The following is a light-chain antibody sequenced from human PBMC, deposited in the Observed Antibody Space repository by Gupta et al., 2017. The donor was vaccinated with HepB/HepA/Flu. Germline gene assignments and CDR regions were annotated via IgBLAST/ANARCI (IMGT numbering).Light chain of an antibody. CDR1: QSVSTY. Sequence: VLTQSPATLSLSPGERATLSCRASQSVSTYFAWSQQKPGQAPRLLIYDSSNRSTGLPAMFSGMRSGTDFTRTSSSLEPQHFADEDFHQRSHWPTAALTFGDGTNVEIK. V-gene: IGKV3-11*01. J-gene: IGKJ4*01. CDR2: DSS. CDR3: HQRSHWPTAALT.